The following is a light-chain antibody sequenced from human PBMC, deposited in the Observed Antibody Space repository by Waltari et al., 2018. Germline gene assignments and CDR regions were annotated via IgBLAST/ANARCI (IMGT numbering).Light chain of an antibody. J-gene: IGLJ3*02. Sequence: QSALTQPASVSGSPGQSITIPCTGTRRDVAGHNLVPWPQQHPGKAPKLIIYEVSNRPSGVSNRFSGSKSGNTASLTISGLQAEDEADYYCTSYITTRGDWVFGGGTKLTVL. CDR2: EVS. CDR1: RRDVAGHNL. CDR3: TSYITTRGDWV. V-gene: IGLV2-14*01.